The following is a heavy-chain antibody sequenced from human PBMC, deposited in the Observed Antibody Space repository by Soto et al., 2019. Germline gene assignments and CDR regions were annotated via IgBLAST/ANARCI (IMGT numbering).Heavy chain of an antibody. CDR1: GGTISGDYY. D-gene: IGHD2-8*01. J-gene: IGHJ5*02. CDR3: AREQCTPLDIYCADGAVDWVDP. V-gene: IGHV4-30-4*08. Sequence: TLSLTCRVSGGTISGDYYWSWIRESPEKGLELIGYIYYSGSSYYNASLQSRLSMSLDTSKNQFSLKLRSVTAEDTAVYFCAREQCTPLDIYCADGAVDWVDPWCRGTLVTVSS. CDR2: IYYSGSS.